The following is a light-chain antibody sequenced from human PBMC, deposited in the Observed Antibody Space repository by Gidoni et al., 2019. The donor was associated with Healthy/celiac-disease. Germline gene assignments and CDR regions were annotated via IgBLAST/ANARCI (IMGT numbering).Light chain of an antibody. J-gene: IGKJ5*01. V-gene: IGKV3-11*01. CDR2: DAS. CDR1: QSVSSY. CDR3: QQRSNWPIT. Sequence: EIVLTQSPATLSLSPGERATLSSRASQSVSSYLAWYQQKPGQAPRLLIYDASNRATGSPARFSGSGSGTDFTRTISSLEPEDFAVYYCQQRSNWPITFGQGTRLEIK.